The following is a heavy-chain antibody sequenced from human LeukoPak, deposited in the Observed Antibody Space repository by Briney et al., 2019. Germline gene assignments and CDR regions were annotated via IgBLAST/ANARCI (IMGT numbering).Heavy chain of an antibody. CDR1: GFTFSSYA. Sequence: GGSLRLSCAASGFTFSSYAMSWVRQAPGKGLEWVSAISGSGGSTYYADSVKGRFTISRDNPKNTLYLQVNSLRAEDTAVYYCAKDITAKNGYEFDYWGQGTLVTVSS. V-gene: IGHV3-23*01. J-gene: IGHJ4*02. D-gene: IGHD5-18*01. CDR2: ISGSGGST. CDR3: AKDITAKNGYEFDY.